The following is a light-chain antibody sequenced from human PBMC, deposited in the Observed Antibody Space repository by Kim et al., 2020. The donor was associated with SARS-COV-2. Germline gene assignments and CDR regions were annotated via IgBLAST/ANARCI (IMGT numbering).Light chain of an antibody. V-gene: IGKV3-20*01. Sequence: EIVLTQSPGTLSLSPGDTATLSCRASQSVSSSYLAWYQQKPGQAPRLLIYGASSRATGIPDRFSGSGSGTVFTLTFSRLEPEDFAVYYCQQYGSSLLFTFGPGTKVDIK. CDR3: QQYGSSLLFT. J-gene: IGKJ3*01. CDR2: GAS. CDR1: QSVSSSY.